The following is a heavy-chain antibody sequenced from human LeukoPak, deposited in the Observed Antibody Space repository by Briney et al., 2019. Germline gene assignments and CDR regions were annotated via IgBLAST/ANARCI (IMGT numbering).Heavy chain of an antibody. Sequence: PSETLSLTCAVYGGSFSGYYWSWIRQPPGKGLEWIGSIYYSGSTYYNPSLKSRVTISVDTSKNQFSLKLSSVTAADTAVYYCARDRIADYYFDYWGQGTLVTVSS. J-gene: IGHJ4*02. CDR2: IYYSGST. CDR1: GGSFSGYY. CDR3: ARDRIADYYFDY. V-gene: IGHV4-34*01.